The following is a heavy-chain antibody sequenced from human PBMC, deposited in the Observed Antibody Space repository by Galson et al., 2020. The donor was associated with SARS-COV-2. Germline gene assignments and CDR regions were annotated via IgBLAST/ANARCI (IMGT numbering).Heavy chain of an antibody. Sequence: GGSLRLSCAASGFPFSSSAMHWVRHPPGKGLEWVAIISYDGTTKYNSDSVKGRFTISRDISQNTLYLQMNSLRPEDTAVYYCARETDDYTASWYDYWGQGTLVTVSS. J-gene: IGHJ4*02. CDR1: GFPFSSSA. CDR3: ARETDDYTASWYDY. D-gene: IGHD6-13*01. V-gene: IGHV3-30*04. CDR2: ISYDGTTK.